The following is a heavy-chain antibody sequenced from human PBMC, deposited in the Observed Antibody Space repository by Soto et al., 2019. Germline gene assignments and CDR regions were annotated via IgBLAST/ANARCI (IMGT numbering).Heavy chain of an antibody. D-gene: IGHD3-16*01. CDR2: IFYGGTV. CDR1: CDSISSPY. Sequence: SETLSLTCAVSCDSISSPYWSWIRQSPRRGLEWIGYIFYGGTVTYNPSLGSRATISVDTSKNHFSLKLGLMTAADTAVYYCARGGGSPLDYWGQGTLVTVSS. V-gene: IGHV4-59*11. CDR3: ARGGGSPLDY. J-gene: IGHJ4*02.